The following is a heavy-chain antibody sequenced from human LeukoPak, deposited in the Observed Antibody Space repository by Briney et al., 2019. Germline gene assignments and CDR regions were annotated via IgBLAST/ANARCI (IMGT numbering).Heavy chain of an antibody. CDR3: ARELWASHYFDY. CDR1: GGPISSGGYY. J-gene: IGHJ4*02. CDR2: IYYSGST. D-gene: IGHD5-18*01. Sequence: PSQTLSLTCTVSGGPISSGGYYWSWIRQHPGKGLEWIGYIYYSGSTYYNPSLKSRVIISVDTSKNQFSLKLSSVTAADTAVYYCARELWASHYFDYWGQGTLVTVSS. V-gene: IGHV4-31*03.